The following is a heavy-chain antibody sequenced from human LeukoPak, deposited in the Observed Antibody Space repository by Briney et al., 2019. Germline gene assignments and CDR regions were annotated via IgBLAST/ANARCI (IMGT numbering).Heavy chain of an antibody. CDR3: ATSYSSSWYYFDY. CDR1: GFTFSSYS. V-gene: IGHV3-21*01. D-gene: IGHD6-13*01. Sequence: GGSLRLSCAASGFTFSSYSMNWVRQAPGKGLEWVSSISSSSSYIYYADSVKGRFTISRDNAKNSLYLQMSSLRAEDTAVYYCATSYSSSWYYFDYWGQGTLVTVSS. J-gene: IGHJ4*02. CDR2: ISSSSSYI.